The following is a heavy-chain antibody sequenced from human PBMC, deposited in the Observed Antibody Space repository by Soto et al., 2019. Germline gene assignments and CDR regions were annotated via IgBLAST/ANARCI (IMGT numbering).Heavy chain of an antibody. CDR2: INPYGGAA. CDR3: ARAVAVPADFDY. D-gene: IGHD6-19*01. V-gene: IGHV1-46*01. J-gene: IGHJ4*02. CDR1: GYTFTSTW. Sequence: ASVKVSCKASGYTFTSTWMHWVRQAPGQGLEWMGIINPYGGAATHAEKFQGRVTITRDTSASTAYMELSSLRSEDTAVYYCARAVAVPADFDYWGQGTLVTVSS.